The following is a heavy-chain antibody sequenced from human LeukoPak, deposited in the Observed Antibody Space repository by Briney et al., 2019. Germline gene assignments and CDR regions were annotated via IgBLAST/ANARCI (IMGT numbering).Heavy chain of an antibody. CDR2: ISAYNGNT. J-gene: IGHJ4*02. Sequence: ASVTVSCKASGYTFTSYGISWVRQAPGQGLEWMGWISAYNGNTNYAQKLQGRVTMTTDTSTSTAYMELRSLRSDDTAVYYCARGLRYFDWLSPFDYWGQGTLVTVSS. CDR3: ARGLRYFDWLSPFDY. D-gene: IGHD3-9*01. V-gene: IGHV1-18*01. CDR1: GYTFTSYG.